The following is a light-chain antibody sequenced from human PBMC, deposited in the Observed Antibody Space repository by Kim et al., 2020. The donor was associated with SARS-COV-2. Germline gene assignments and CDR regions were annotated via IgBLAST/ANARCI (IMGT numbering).Light chain of an antibody. V-gene: IGKV1-5*01. CDR2: DAS. Sequence: GDRVTITCRASQSISIWLAWYQQKPGKAPNLLIYDASNLESGVPSRFSGRGSGTEFTLTISSLQPDDFATYYCQEYKSNSWTFGQGTKVEIK. CDR1: QSISIW. J-gene: IGKJ1*01. CDR3: QEYKSNSWT.